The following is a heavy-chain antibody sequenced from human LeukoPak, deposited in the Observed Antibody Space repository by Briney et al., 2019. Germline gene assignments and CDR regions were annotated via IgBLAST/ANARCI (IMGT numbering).Heavy chain of an antibody. CDR1: GESFSGYY. D-gene: IGHD3-3*01. Sequence: SETLSLTCAVYGESFSGYYWTWIRQSPGKGLQWIGEINHSGSTNHNPSLKSRVTISIDTSKNQFSLKLRSVTAADTAVYYCARGPQTDYEGRSGYYFFDPGGQGTLVTVSS. CDR3: ARGPQTDYEGRSGYYFFDP. V-gene: IGHV4-34*01. CDR2: INHSGST. J-gene: IGHJ5*02.